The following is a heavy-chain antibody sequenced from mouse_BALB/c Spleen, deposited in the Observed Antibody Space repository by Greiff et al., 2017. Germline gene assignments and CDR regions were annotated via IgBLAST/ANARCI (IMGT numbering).Heavy chain of an antibody. J-gene: IGHJ1*01. CDR2: ISSGSSTI. V-gene: IGHV5-17*02. D-gene: IGHD3-1*01. Sequence: EVQLVESGGGLVQPGGSRKLSCAASGFTFSSFGMHWVRQAPEKGLEWVAYISSGSSTIYYADTVKGRFTISRDNPKNTLFLQMTSLRAEDTAMCYCEGGARYWYMDDWGAGTTVTVSS. CDR1: GFTFSSFG. CDR3: EGGARYWYMDD.